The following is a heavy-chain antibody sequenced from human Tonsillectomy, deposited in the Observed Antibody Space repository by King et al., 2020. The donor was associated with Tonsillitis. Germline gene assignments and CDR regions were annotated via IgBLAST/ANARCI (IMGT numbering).Heavy chain of an antibody. CDR3: AQDRRIFQSWFDP. V-gene: IGHV3-23*04. D-gene: IGHD3-3*01. CDR2: ISGSGGST. CDR1: GFTFSSYA. J-gene: IGHJ5*02. Sequence: VQLVESGGGLVQPGGSLRLSCAASGFTFSSYAMSWVRQAPGKGLEWVPAISGSGGSTYYADPVKGRLTISRDNSKNTLYLQMNSLRAEDTAVYYCAQDRRIFQSWFDPWGQGTLVTVSS.